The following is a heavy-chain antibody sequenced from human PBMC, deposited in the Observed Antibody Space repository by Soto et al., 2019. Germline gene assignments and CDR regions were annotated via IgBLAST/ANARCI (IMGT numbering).Heavy chain of an antibody. D-gene: IGHD4-17*01. CDR1: GYTFTSYA. Sequence: ASVKVSSEASGYTFTSYAMHLVRQAPGQRLEWMGWINAGNGNTKYSQKFQGRVTITRDTSASTAYMELSSLRSEDTAVYYCARVPRGDATTPNWFDPWGQGTLVTVSS. V-gene: IGHV1-3*01. CDR3: ARVPRGDATTPNWFDP. J-gene: IGHJ5*02. CDR2: INAGNGNT.